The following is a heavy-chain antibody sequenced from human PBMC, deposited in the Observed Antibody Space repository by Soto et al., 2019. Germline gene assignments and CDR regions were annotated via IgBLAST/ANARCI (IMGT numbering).Heavy chain of an antibody. V-gene: IGHV3-30*18. J-gene: IGHJ4*02. CDR1: GFTFSSYG. CDR3: AKAYSRSSIDY. CDR2: ISYDGSNK. Sequence: QVQLVESGGGVVQPGRSLRLSCAASGFTFSSYGMHWVRQAPGKGLEWVAVISYDGSNKYYAESVKGRFTISRDNSKNTLYLQMNSLRAEDTAVYYCAKAYSRSSIDYWGQGTLVTVSS. D-gene: IGHD6-6*01.